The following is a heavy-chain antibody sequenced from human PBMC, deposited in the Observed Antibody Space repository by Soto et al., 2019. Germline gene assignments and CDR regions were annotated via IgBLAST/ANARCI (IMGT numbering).Heavy chain of an antibody. Sequence: QVQLVESGGGVVQPGRSLRLSCAASGFTFSSYAMHWVRQAPGKGLEWVAVISYDGSNKYYADSVKGRFTISRDNSKNTLYLQMNSLRAEDKAVYYCASPQRRWLRLEPYYFDYWGQGTLVTVSS. CDR2: ISYDGSNK. CDR1: GFTFSSYA. D-gene: IGHD5-12*01. CDR3: ASPQRRWLRLEPYYFDY. J-gene: IGHJ4*02. V-gene: IGHV3-30-3*01.